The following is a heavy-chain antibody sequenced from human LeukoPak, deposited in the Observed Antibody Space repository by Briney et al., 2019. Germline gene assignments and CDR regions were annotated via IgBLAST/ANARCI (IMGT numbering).Heavy chain of an antibody. CDR2: IWYDGSNK. D-gene: IGHD6-13*01. J-gene: IGHJ3*01. CDR1: GFTFSSYG. V-gene: IGHV3-33*01. CDR3: ARDGRGIALV. Sequence: PGGSVRLSCEASGFTFSSYGMHWVRQAPGKGLEWVAVIWYDGSNKYYADSVKGRFTISRDNSRNTLYLQMNSLRAEDTAVYYCARDGRGIALVWGQGTMVTVSS.